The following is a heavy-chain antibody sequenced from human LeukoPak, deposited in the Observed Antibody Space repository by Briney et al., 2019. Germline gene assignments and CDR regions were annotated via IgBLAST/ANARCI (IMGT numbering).Heavy chain of an antibody. V-gene: IGHV4-39*01. CDR1: GGSISGSSYY. CDR3: ARRMGVAQLAS. Sequence: SETLSLTCSVSGGSISGSSYYWGWIRQPPGKGLEWIGCIDYSGRTYYNPSLKSRVTISVHTSKAQFSLKLSFVTAADTAVYYCARRMGVAQLASWGQGTLVTVSS. J-gene: IGHJ5*02. CDR2: IDYSGRT. D-gene: IGHD2-2*01.